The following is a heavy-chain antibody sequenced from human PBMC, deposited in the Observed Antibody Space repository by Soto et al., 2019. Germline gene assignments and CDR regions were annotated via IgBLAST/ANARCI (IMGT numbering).Heavy chain of an antibody. Sequence: SETLSLTCSVSGGSISSYCWSWIRQPPGKGLEWIGDIYYSGSTDHNPSLKSRVTVSVDTSKNQFSLKLNSVTTADTAMYYCARSSYIAVAGGGWGFWSPGTLVTVSS. CDR1: GGSISSYC. D-gene: IGHD6-19*01. CDR3: ARSSYIAVAGGGWGF. V-gene: IGHV4-59*08. CDR2: IYYSGST. J-gene: IGHJ4*01.